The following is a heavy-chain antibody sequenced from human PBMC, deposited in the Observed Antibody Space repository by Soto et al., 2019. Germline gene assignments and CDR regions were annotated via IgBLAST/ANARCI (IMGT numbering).Heavy chain of an antibody. CDR3: ARSRGGRHGSGSYYISSYNWFDP. J-gene: IGHJ5*02. CDR2: IYYSGST. CDR1: GGSISSYY. D-gene: IGHD3-10*01. Sequence: SETLSLTCTVSGGSISSYYWSWIRQPPGKGLEWIGYIYYSGSTNYNPSLKSRVTISVDTSKNQFSLKLSSVTAADTAVYYCARSRGGRHGSGSYYISSYNWFDPWGQGTLVTVSS. V-gene: IGHV4-59*01.